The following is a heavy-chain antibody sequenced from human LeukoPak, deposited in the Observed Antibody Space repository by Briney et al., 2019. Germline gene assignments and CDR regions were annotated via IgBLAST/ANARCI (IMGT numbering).Heavy chain of an antibody. CDR1: GFTFSSYW. CDR2: IKQDGSEK. J-gene: IGHJ4*02. CDR3: ARSNCGGDCPFDY. V-gene: IGHV3-7*03. Sequence: PGGSLRLSCAASGFTFSSYWMSWVRQAPGKGLEWVANIKQDGSEKYYVDSVKGRFTISRDNSKNTLYLQMNSLRAEDTAVYYCARSNCGGDCPFDYWGQGTLVTVSS. D-gene: IGHD2-21*02.